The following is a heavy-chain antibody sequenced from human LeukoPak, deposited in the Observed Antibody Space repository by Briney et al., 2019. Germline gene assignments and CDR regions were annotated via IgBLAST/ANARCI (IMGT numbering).Heavy chain of an antibody. CDR2: IYSGGNT. V-gene: IGHV3-66*01. Sequence: GGSLRLSCAASGFTFASSAMSWVRQAPGKGLEWVSVIYSGGNTYYADSVEGRFTISRDNSKNTLYLQMNSLRAEDAAVYYCARTSVGAPSYYFDYWGQGTLVTVSS. CDR3: ARTSVGAPSYYFDY. CDR1: GFTFASSA. D-gene: IGHD1-26*01. J-gene: IGHJ4*02.